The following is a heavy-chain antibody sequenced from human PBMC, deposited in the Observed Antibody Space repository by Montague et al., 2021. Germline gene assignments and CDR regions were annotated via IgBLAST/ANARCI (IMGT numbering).Heavy chain of an antibody. D-gene: IGHD3-22*01. Sequence: SETLSLTCSVSGDSINGWYWSWIRQPSGKGLEWIGSVFYSGATNYNPSLKSRVTVSADTSKNQVSLKVNSVTAADTAVYYCARQGFYESGGFFIWGLGTLVTVSS. CDR2: VFYSGAT. CDR3: ARQGFYESGGFFI. V-gene: IGHV4-59*01. CDR1: GDSINGWY. J-gene: IGHJ4*02.